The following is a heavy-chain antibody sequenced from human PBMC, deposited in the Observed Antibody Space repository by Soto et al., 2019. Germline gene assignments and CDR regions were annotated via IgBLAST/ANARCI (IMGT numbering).Heavy chain of an antibody. CDR3: GKDPNGDYVGGFEF. D-gene: IGHD4-17*01. CDR1: GFTFSNYA. CDR2: ISAGGGST. V-gene: IGHV3-23*01. Sequence: GGSLRLSCATSGFTFSNYAMSWVRQAPGKGLEWVSGISAGGGSTYYADSVKGRLTISRDNSRNTLSLQMNSLRADDTAVYYCGKDPNGDYVGGFEFWGQGTMVTVSS. J-gene: IGHJ3*01.